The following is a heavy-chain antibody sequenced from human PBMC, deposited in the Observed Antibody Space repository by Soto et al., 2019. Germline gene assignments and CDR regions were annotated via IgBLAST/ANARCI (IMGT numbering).Heavy chain of an antibody. Sequence: EVQLVESGGGLVQPGGSLRLSCAVSGFTFSTHAMNWVRQAPGKGLEWVAYIHGTRSIIYYADSVKGRFTISRDNAKNSLFLQMDSLRDDDTAVDYCTRDARNADYDYGGQGTLVTVSS. D-gene: IGHD3-16*01. J-gene: IGHJ4*02. CDR3: TRDARNADYDY. CDR1: GFTFSTHA. V-gene: IGHV3-48*02. CDR2: IHGTRSII.